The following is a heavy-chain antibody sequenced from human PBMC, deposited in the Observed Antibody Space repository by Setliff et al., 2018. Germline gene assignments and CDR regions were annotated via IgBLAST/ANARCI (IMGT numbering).Heavy chain of an antibody. V-gene: IGHV4-59*01. CDR3: ARLYHNDNSADFRRAPFDI. Sequence: SETLSLTCKVSGDSMIGYYWSWIRQPPGKGLDWIGYVYSGGSPNYSPSFKSRVTMSIDTSKNQFSLKLKSVTAADTAVYYCARLYHNDNSADFRRAPFDIWGQGMMVTVSS. J-gene: IGHJ3*02. CDR2: VYSGGSP. CDR1: GDSMIGYY. D-gene: IGHD3-22*01.